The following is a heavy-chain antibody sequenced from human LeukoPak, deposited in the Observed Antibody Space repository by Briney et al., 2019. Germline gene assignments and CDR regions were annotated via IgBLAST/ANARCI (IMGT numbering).Heavy chain of an antibody. J-gene: IGHJ4*02. V-gene: IGHV3-21*01. CDR3: AREWFPRELASNHNY. D-gene: IGHD1-14*01. CDR2: ISSSSSYI. Sequence: PGGSLTLPCAPSRYPFWSYSINWLPRSPERALEWVSYISSSSSYIYYADSVKGRFTISRDNAKNSLYLQMNSLRAEDTAVYYCAREWFPRELASNHNYWGQGTLVTVSS. CDR1: RYPFWSYS.